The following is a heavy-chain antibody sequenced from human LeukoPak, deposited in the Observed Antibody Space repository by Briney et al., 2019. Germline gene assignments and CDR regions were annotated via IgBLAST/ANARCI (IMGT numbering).Heavy chain of an antibody. CDR1: GYTFTSYG. CDR2: ISAYNGNT. D-gene: IGHD5-24*01. J-gene: IGHJ4*02. V-gene: IGHV1-18*01. CDR3: ARDMEMAARGVFDFDY. Sequence: ASVKVSCKASGYTFTSYGISWVRQAPGQGLEWMGWISAYNGNTNYAQKLQGRVTMTTDTSTSTAYMELRSLRSDDTAVYYCARDMEMAARGVFDFDYWGQGTLVTVSS.